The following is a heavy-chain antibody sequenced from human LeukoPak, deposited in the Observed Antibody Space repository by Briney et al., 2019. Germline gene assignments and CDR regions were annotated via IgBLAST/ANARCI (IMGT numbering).Heavy chain of an antibody. Sequence: GASVKVSCTVSGYTLTELSMHWVRQAPGKGLEWMGGFDPEDGETIYAQKFQGRVTMTEDTSTDTAYMELSSLRSEDTAVYYCATLEPPVIRYSSGWYYGYWGQGTLVTVSS. J-gene: IGHJ4*02. CDR2: FDPEDGET. D-gene: IGHD6-19*01. CDR3: ATLEPPVIRYSSGWYYGY. CDR1: GYTLTELS. V-gene: IGHV1-24*01.